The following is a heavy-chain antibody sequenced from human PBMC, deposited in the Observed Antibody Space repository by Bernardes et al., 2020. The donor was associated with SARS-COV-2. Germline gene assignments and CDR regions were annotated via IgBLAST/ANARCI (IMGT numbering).Heavy chain of an antibody. CDR3: ARESRYSSSSFILDY. V-gene: IGHV3-11*06. CDR2: ISNGGGRYT. J-gene: IGHJ4*02. CDR1: GDSITNRVSY. D-gene: IGHD6-6*01. Sequence: LSLTCAVSGDSITNRVSYWGWIRQTPGKGLEWVSYISNGGGRYTNYADSVKGRFTISRDVAKNSLYLQMNSLRAEDTAVYYCARESRYSSSSFILDYWGQGTLVTVSS.